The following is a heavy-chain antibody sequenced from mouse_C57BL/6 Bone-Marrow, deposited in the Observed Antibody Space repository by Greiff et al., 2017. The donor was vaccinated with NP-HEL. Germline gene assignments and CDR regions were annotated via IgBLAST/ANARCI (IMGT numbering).Heavy chain of an antibody. CDR2: IYPNSGNT. CDR1: GYTFTGCW. J-gene: IGHJ3*01. CDR3: ARGDRAWFAY. V-gene: IGHV1-64*01. Sequence: QVQLQQPGAELVKPGASVKLSCKASGYTFTGCWMHWVKQRPGQGLEWIGMIYPNSGNTNYNEKFKSKATLTAEKSSSTAYMQLSSLTSEDSAVYYCARGDRAWFAYWGQGTLVTVSA. D-gene: IGHD3-3*01.